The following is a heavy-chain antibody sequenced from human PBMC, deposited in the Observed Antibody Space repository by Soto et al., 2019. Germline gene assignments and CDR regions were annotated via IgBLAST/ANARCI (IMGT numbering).Heavy chain of an antibody. CDR3: AKDLPLYGMDV. Sequence: EVQLVESGGGLVLPGRSLRLSCAASGFTFDDYAMHWVRQAPGKGLEWVSGISWNSGSIGYADSVKGRFTISRDNAKNSLYLQMNSLRAEDTALYYCAKDLPLYGMDVWGQGTTVTVSS. CDR2: ISWNSGSI. V-gene: IGHV3-9*01. J-gene: IGHJ6*02. CDR1: GFTFDDYA.